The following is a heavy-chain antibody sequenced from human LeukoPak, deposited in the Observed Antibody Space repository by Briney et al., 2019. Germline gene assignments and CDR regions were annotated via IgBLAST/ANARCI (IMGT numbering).Heavy chain of an antibody. CDR3: AREKGKDFWSGSSYYYMDV. D-gene: IGHD3-3*01. CDR1: GGSISSGSYY. V-gene: IGHV4-61*02. Sequence: SETLSLTCTVSGGSISSGSYYWSWIRQPAGKGLEWIGRIYTSGSTNYNPSLKSRVTISVDTSKNQFSLKLSSVTAADTAVYYCAREKGKDFWSGSSYYYMDVWGKGTTVTVSS. J-gene: IGHJ6*03. CDR2: IYTSGST.